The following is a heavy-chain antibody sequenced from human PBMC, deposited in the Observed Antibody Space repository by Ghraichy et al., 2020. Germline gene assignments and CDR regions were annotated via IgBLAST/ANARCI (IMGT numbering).Heavy chain of an antibody. D-gene: IGHD3-22*01. CDR2: INHSGST. Sequence: SETLSLTCAVYGGSFSGYYWSWIRQPPGKGLEWIGEINHSGSTNYNPSLKSRVTISVDTSKNQFSLKLSSVTAADTAVYYCARWGGYYYDSSGYYVDRAFDIWGQGTMVTVSS. V-gene: IGHV4-34*01. CDR3: ARWGGYYYDSSGYYVDRAFDI. CDR1: GGSFSGYY. J-gene: IGHJ3*02.